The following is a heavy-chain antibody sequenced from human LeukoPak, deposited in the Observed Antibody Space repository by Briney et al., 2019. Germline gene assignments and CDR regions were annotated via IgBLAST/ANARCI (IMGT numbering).Heavy chain of an antibody. CDR1: GGSISSSSYY. D-gene: IGHD4-11*01. J-gene: IGHJ6*03. CDR3: ARVNDYSNYGDYYYMDV. CDR2: IYYSGST. Sequence: SETLSLTCTVSGGSISSSSYYWGWIRQPPGKGLEWIGYIYYSGSTNYNPSLKSRVTISVDTSKNQFSLKLSSVTAADTAVYYCARVNDYSNYGDYYYMDVWGKGTTVTVSS. V-gene: IGHV4-61*05.